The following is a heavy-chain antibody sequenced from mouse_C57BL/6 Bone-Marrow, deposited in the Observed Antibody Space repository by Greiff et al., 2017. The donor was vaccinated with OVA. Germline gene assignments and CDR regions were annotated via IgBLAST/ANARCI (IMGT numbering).Heavy chain of an antibody. CDR1: GYACSSYW. CDR3: ARCGNITTRVFDY. V-gene: IGHV1-80*01. J-gene: IGHJ2*01. CDR2: IYPGDGDT. D-gene: IGHD1-1*01. Sequence: VQLQQSGAELVKPGASVKISCKASGYACSSYWMNWVKQRPGKGLEWIGQIYPGDGDTNYNGKFKGKATLTADKSSSTAYMQLSSLTSEDSAVYFCARCGNITTRVFDYWGQGTTLTVSS.